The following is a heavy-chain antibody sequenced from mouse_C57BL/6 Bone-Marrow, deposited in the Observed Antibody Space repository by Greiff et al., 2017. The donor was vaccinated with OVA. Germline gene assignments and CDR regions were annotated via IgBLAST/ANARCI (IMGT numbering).Heavy chain of an antibody. Sequence: DVKLVESGGGLVQPKGSLKLSCAASGFSFNTYAMNWVRQAPGKGLEWVARIRSKSNNYATYYADSVKDRFTISRDDSESMLYLQMNNLKTEDTAMYYCVRGNSPFAYWGQGTLVTVSA. CDR2: IRSKSNNYAT. CDR1: GFSFNTYA. CDR3: VRGNSPFAY. J-gene: IGHJ3*01. V-gene: IGHV10-1*01.